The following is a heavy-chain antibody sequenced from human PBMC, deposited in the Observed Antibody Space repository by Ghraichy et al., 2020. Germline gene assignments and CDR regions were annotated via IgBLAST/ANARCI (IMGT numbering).Heavy chain of an antibody. V-gene: IGHV4-39*07. CDR3: ARDPPATESTCYGQFDP. CDR1: GGSISSSSYY. J-gene: IGHJ5*02. Sequence: SQTLSLTCTVSGGSISSSSYYWGWIRQPPGKGLEWIGSIYYSGSTYYNPSLKSRVTISVDTSKNQFSLKLSSVTAADTAVYYCARDPPATESTCYGQFDPWGQGTLVTVSS. D-gene: IGHD2/OR15-2a*01. CDR2: IYYSGST.